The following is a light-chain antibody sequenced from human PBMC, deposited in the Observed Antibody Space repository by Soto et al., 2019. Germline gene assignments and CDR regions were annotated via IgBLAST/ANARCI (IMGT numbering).Light chain of an antibody. V-gene: IGKV3-15*01. CDR2: GAS. CDR1: QSVSSN. J-gene: IGKJ5*01. CDR3: QQYNNWPIT. Sequence: EIAMTQSPATLSVSPGEGATLSCRASQSVSSNLAWYQQKPGQAPRLLIYGASTRATGIPARFSGSGSGTEFTLTISSLQSEDFEIYYCQQYNNWPITFGQGTRLENK.